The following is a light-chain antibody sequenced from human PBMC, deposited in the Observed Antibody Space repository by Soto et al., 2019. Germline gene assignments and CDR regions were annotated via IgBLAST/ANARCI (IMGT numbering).Light chain of an antibody. CDR1: QDIRSY. Sequence: IQLTQSPSSLSASVGDRVTITCRARQDIRSYLAWYQQKPGRAPKLLIHAASILQSGVPSRFSGSGSETDFTLTINSLQPEDFATYYCQQLSGYPLTFGGGTKVEIK. CDR3: QQLSGYPLT. CDR2: AAS. V-gene: IGKV1-9*01. J-gene: IGKJ4*01.